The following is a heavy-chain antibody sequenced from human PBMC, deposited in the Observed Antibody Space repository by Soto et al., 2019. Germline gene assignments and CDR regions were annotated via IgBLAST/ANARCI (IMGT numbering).Heavy chain of an antibody. CDR2: ISGSGGST. CDR1: GCTFSSYA. V-gene: IGHV3-23*01. J-gene: IGHJ6*02. Sequence: GGSLRLSCAASGCTFSSYAMSWVRQAPGKGLEWVSAISGSGGSTYYADSVKGRFTISRDNSKNTLYLQMNSLRAEDTAVYYCAKGPHYYGSGSQYGMDVWGQGTTVTVSS. CDR3: AKGPHYYGSGSQYGMDV. D-gene: IGHD3-10*01.